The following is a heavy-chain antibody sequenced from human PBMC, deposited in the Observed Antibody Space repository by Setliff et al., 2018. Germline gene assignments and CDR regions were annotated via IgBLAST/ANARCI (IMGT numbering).Heavy chain of an antibody. V-gene: IGHV4-34*01. CDR2: IYYSGST. CDR1: GGSFSGYY. D-gene: IGHD6-19*01. Sequence: SETLSLTCAVYGGSFSGYYWSWIRQPPGKGLEWIGSIYYSGSTYYNPSLKSRVTISVDTSKNQFSLKLSSVTAADTAVYYCARVSQYSSGWYYYYYGMDVWGQGTTVTVSS. J-gene: IGHJ6*02. CDR3: ARVSQYSSGWYYYYYGMDV.